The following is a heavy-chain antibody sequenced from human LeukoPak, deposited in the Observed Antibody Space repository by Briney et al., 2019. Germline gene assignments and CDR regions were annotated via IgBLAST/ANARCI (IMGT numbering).Heavy chain of an antibody. CDR3: ARNIVGANAFDY. D-gene: IGHD1-26*01. V-gene: IGHV4-4*02. J-gene: IGHJ4*02. CDR1: GGSTASSNW. CDR2: FYHGGNT. Sequence: SGTLSPTCAVAGGSTASSNWWCCVRQPPGKGLEWIGEFYHGGNTNYNPSLKSRVSISVDKSKNQFSLKLSSVTAAATAVYYCARNIVGANAFDYWGEGILVSVSS.